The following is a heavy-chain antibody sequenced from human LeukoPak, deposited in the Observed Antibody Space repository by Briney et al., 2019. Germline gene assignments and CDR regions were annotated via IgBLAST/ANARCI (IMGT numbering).Heavy chain of an antibody. D-gene: IGHD3-10*01. CDR3: ARHARGSGSYSYYYYYMDV. Sequence: PGESLKISCKGSGYSFTSYWIGWVRQMPGKGLEWVGIIYPGDSDTRYSPSFQGQVTISADKSISTAYLQWSSLKASDTAMYYCARHARGSGSYSYYYYYMDVWGKGTTVTVSS. V-gene: IGHV5-51*01. CDR1: GYSFTSYW. CDR2: IYPGDSDT. J-gene: IGHJ6*03.